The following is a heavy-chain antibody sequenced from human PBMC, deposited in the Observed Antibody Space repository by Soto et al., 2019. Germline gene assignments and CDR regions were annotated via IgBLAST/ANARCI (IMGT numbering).Heavy chain of an antibody. J-gene: IGHJ4*02. V-gene: IGHV6-1*01. CDR1: GDSVSSNSAA. CDR2: TYYRSKWYN. D-gene: IGHD4-17*01. Sequence: SQTLSLTCAISGDSVSSNSAAWNWIRHSPSRGLEWLGRTYYRSKWYNDYAVSMRSRITINPDTTKNQFSLQLNSATPEDTAVYYCARIDYVKYYFDYWGQGTLVTVS. CDR3: ARIDYVKYYFDY.